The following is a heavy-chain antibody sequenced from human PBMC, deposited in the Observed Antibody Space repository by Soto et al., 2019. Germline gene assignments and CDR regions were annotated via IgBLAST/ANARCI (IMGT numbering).Heavy chain of an antibody. V-gene: IGHV4-59*08. CDR2: IYHSGST. CDR1: GDSISSYY. Sequence: QVQLQESGPGLVKPSETLSLTCTVSGDSISSYYWSWIRQPPGKGLEWIGNIYHSGSTNYSPSLKSRVTISVDTSKNQFSLKLTSVTAADTAVYSCARHYCRGGSCYLDYWGQGTLDTVSS. CDR3: ARHYCRGGSCYLDY. D-gene: IGHD2-15*01. J-gene: IGHJ4*02.